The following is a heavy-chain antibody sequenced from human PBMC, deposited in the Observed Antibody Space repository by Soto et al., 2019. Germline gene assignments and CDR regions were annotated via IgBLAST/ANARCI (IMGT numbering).Heavy chain of an antibody. D-gene: IGHD3-10*01. Sequence: EVQLLESGGGLVQPGGSLRLSCAASGFTFINYAMSWVRQAPGKGLGWVPGINDRGDKTYYADSVTGRFTISRHNSRNTLYLQMNSLRAEDTAFYYCAKESTRAGVPLFDNWGQGTLVTVSS. CDR2: INDRGDKT. CDR3: AKESTRAGVPLFDN. CDR1: GFTFINYA. V-gene: IGHV3-23*01. J-gene: IGHJ4*02.